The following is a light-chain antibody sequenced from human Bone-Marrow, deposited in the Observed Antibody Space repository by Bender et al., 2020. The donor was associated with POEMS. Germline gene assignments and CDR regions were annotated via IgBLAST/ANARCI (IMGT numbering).Light chain of an antibody. V-gene: IGLV2-14*02. CDR2: EGS. CDR1: SSDVGGYNL. CDR3: QSVDSSGPYV. J-gene: IGLJ1*01. Sequence: QSALTQPASVSGSPGQSITISCTGTSSDVGGYNLVSWYQQHPGKAPKLMIYEGSKRPSGVSNRFSGSSSGTTVTLTISGVQAEDEADYYCQSVDSSGPYVFGTGTKVTVL.